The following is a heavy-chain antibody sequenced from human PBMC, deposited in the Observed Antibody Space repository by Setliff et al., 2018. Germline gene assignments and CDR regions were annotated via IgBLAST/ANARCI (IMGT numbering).Heavy chain of an antibody. CDR3: VPGRGS. V-gene: IGHV3-30*02. Sequence: PGGSLRLSCAASGFSFSNHGMHWVRQAPGKGLEWVAFIRHDGNNKYYKDSVRGRFTISRDNAQKTLYLHMNNLRADDTAVFYCVPGRGSWGQGALVTVSS. J-gene: IGHJ5*02. CDR1: GFSFSNHG. D-gene: IGHD6-25*01. CDR2: IRHDGNNK.